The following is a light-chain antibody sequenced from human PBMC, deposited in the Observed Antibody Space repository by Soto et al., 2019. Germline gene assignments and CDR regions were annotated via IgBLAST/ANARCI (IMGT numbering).Light chain of an antibody. J-gene: IGKJ4*01. CDR3: QQYGSPLT. CDR1: QSVSSSY. CDR2: GAS. V-gene: IGKV3-20*01. Sequence: EIVLTQSPGTLSLSPGERATLSCRASQSVSSSYLAWYQQKPGQTPRLLIYGASNRATGIPDRFIGSGSGTEFTLTISRLEPEDFAVDDCQQYGSPLTFGGGTKVDIK.